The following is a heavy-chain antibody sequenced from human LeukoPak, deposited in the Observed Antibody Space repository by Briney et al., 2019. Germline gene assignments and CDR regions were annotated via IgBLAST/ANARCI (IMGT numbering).Heavy chain of an antibody. Sequence: GASVKVSCKASGYTFTGYYMHWVRQAPGQGLEWMGWINPNSGGTNYAQKFQGRVTMTRYTSISTAYMELSRLRSDDTAVYYCARAEPNPYGDYVVGFDYWGQGTLVTVSS. J-gene: IGHJ4*02. CDR2: INPNSGGT. D-gene: IGHD4-17*01. CDR3: ARAEPNPYGDYVVGFDY. V-gene: IGHV1-2*02. CDR1: GYTFTGYY.